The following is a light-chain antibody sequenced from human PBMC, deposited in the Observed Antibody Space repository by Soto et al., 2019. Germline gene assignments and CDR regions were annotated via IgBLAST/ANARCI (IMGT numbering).Light chain of an antibody. Sequence: DIQMTQSPSTLSASVGDRVTITCRASQSISSWLAWYQQKPGKAPNLLIYKASSLEIGVTSRFSGSGSGTEFTLTISSLQPDDFATYHCHQYISYPVTFGGGTKVEHK. V-gene: IGKV1-5*03. CDR3: HQYISYPVT. J-gene: IGKJ4*01. CDR1: QSISSW. CDR2: KAS.